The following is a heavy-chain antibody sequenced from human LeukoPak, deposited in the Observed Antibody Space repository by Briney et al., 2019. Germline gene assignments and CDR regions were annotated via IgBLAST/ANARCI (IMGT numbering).Heavy chain of an antibody. CDR1: GYTFTSYD. CDR2: MNPNSGNT. CDR3: ASGYSNYYYYYGMDV. Sequence: ASVKVSCKASGYTFTSYDINWVRQATGQGLEWMGWMNPNSGNTGYAQKFQGRVTMTRDTSISTAYMELSRLRSDDTAVYYCASGYSNYYYYYGMDVWGQGTTVTISS. D-gene: IGHD4-11*01. V-gene: IGHV1-8*01. J-gene: IGHJ6*02.